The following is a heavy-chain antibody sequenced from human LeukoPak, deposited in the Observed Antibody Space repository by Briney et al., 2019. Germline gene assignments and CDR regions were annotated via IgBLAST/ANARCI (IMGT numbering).Heavy chain of an antibody. Sequence: GGSLRLSCAASGFTLSSYAMSWVRQAPGKGLEWASIISDSGGSTIYADSVKGRFTISRDNSKNTLYLQMNSLRAEDTAVYYCAKAGGYSYGNYYHYYMDVWGKGTTVTVSS. D-gene: IGHD5-18*01. V-gene: IGHV3-23*01. CDR1: GFTLSSYA. CDR3: AKAGGYSYGNYYHYYMDV. J-gene: IGHJ6*03. CDR2: ISDSGGST.